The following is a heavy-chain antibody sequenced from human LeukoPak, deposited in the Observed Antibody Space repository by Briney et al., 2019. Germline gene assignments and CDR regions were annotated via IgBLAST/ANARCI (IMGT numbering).Heavy chain of an antibody. CDR1: GFTFSSYV. CDR3: ARGGNRYCSGGSCYMFDY. Sequence: GRSLRLSCAASGFTFSSYVMYWVRQAPGKGLEWVAVTSYDGSNKYYADSVKGRFTISRDNSKNTLYLQMNSLRAGDTAVYYCARGGNRYCSGGSCYMFDYWGQGTLVTVSS. D-gene: IGHD2-15*01. V-gene: IGHV3-30*14. CDR2: TSYDGSNK. J-gene: IGHJ4*02.